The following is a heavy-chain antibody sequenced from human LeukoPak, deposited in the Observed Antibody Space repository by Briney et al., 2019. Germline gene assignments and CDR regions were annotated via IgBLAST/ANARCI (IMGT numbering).Heavy chain of an antibody. J-gene: IGHJ4*02. D-gene: IGHD4-23*01. CDR1: GYTFTRYY. Sequence: ASVKVSCKASGYTFTRYYMHWVRQAPGQGLEWMGIINPSGGSTSYAQKFQGRVTMTRDTSASTVYMEVSSLRSEDTAVYYCARAGNSEGGFDYWGQGTLVTVPS. CDR3: ARAGNSEGGFDY. CDR2: INPSGGST. V-gene: IGHV1-46*01.